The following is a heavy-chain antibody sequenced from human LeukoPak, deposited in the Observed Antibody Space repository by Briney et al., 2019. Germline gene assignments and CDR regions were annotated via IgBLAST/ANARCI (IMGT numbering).Heavy chain of an antibody. CDR1: GFTFSSYS. Sequence: PGGSLRLSCAASGFTFSSYSITWVRQAPGKGLEWVSSISSSITYRYYATSVQGRFTISRDNAKNSLFLQMNSLRAEDTAVYYCARVGIYDVFDIWGQGTMVTVSS. D-gene: IGHD7-27*01. CDR2: ISSSITYR. V-gene: IGHV3-21*01. CDR3: ARVGIYDVFDI. J-gene: IGHJ3*02.